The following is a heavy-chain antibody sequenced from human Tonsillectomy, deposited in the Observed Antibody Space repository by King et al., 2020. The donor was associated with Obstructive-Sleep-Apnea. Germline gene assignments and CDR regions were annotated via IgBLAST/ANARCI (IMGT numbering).Heavy chain of an antibody. Sequence: VQLQESGPGLVKPSETLSLTCTVSGSSISSGYYWGWIRQPPGTGLEWIGSIYHGGGTYYNPSLKSRVTISVDTSKNQFSLKLSSVTAADTAVYYCAKAPVVVTAATHFDYWGQGTLVTVSS. CDR1: GSSISSGYY. CDR3: AKAPVVVTAATHFDY. J-gene: IGHJ4*02. V-gene: IGHV4-38-2*02. D-gene: IGHD2-21*02. CDR2: IYHGGGT.